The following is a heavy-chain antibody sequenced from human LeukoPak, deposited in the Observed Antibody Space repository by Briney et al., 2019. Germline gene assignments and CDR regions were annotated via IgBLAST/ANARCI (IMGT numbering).Heavy chain of an antibody. CDR1: GGSFSGYY. J-gene: IGHJ6*03. Sequence: SETLSLTCAVYGGSFSGYYWSWIRQPPGKGLEWIGEINHSGSTNYNPSLKSRVTISVDTSKNQFSLKLSSVTAADTAVYYCARALSITMVRGTPYMDVWAKGPRSPSP. CDR3: ARALSITMVRGTPYMDV. V-gene: IGHV4-34*01. CDR2: INHSGST. D-gene: IGHD3-10*01.